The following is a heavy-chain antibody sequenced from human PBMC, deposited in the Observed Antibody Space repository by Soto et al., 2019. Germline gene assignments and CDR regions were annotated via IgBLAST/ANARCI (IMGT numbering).Heavy chain of an antibody. CDR3: ARDASSWYANWFDP. CDR1: GGSISSGGYY. D-gene: IGHD6-13*01. V-gene: IGHV4-31*03. J-gene: IGHJ5*02. Sequence: PSETLSLTCTVSGGSISSGGYYWSWIRQHPGKGLEWIGYIYYSGSTYYNPSLKSRVTISVDTSKNQLSLKLSSVTAADTAVYYCARDASSWYANWFDPWGQGTLVTSPQ. CDR2: IYYSGST.